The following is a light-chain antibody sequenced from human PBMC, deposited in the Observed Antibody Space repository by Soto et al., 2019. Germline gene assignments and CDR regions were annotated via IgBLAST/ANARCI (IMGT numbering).Light chain of an antibody. V-gene: IGKV1-39*01. J-gene: IGKJ2*01. CDR2: DVS. CDR3: QQSQRTPYT. CDR1: ESITGY. Sequence: ISVTQSPSSLSGSVGDRVIITCRASESITGYLHWYQQRPGNPPKLLIYDVSILESGVSPRFRGTGSGTQFTLTIDSLQPEDVATYYCQQSQRTPYTFGQGT.